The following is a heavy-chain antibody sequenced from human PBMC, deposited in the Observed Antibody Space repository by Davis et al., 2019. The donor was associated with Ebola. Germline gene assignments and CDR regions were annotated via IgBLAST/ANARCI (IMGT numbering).Heavy chain of an antibody. CDR1: GGTFSSYA. J-gene: IGHJ4*02. D-gene: IGHD3/OR15-3a*01. CDR2: IIPIFGTA. Sequence: AASVKVSCKASGGTFSSYAISWVRQAPGQGLEWMGGIIPIFGTANYAQKFQGRVTITADKSTSTAYMELGSLRTDDTAVYYCARVNDDFWTSYSSDYWGQGTLVTVSS. V-gene: IGHV1-69*06. CDR3: ARVNDDFWTSYSSDY.